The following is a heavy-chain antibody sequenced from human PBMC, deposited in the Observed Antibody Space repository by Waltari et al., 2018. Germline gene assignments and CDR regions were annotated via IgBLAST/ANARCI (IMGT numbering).Heavy chain of an antibody. V-gene: IGHV1-69*05. CDR1: GGIFTNYA. CDR2: TMPIFGTA. CDR3: ARDLGAMKVTSALEI. J-gene: IGHJ3*02. Sequence: QVQLVQSGAEVKRPGSSVKVSCRASGGIFTNYAISWVRQAPGQGLEWMGGTMPIFGTANSAQKFQGRLTITSDESTSTAYMELSSLRPEDTAVYFCARDLGAMKVTSALEIWGQGTRVTVSS. D-gene: IGHD3-10*01.